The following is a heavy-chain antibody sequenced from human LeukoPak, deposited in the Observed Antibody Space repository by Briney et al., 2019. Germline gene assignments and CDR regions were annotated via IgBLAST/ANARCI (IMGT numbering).Heavy chain of an antibody. V-gene: IGHV3-23*01. J-gene: IGHJ4*02. Sequence: GGSLRLSYAASGFTFSSYAMSWVRQAPGKGLEWVSDISGSGGSTYYADSVKGRFTISRDNSKNTLYLQMNSLRAEDTAVYYCAKDQGYLETDYWGQGTLVTVSS. CDR1: GFTFSSYA. CDR2: ISGSGGST. CDR3: AKDQGYLETDY. D-gene: IGHD5-18*01.